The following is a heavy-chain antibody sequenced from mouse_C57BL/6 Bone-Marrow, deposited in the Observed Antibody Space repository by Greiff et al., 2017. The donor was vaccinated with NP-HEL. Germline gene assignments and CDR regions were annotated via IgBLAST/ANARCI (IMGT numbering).Heavy chain of an antibody. CDR1: GFNIKDYY. V-gene: IGHV14-1*01. CDR2: IDPEDGDT. J-gene: IGHJ3*01. D-gene: IGHD2-5*01. Sequence: EVQLQQSGAELVRPGASVKLSCTASGFNIKDYYMHWVKQRPEQGLEWIGRIDPEDGDTEYAPKFQGKATMTADTSSNTAYLQLSSLTSEDTAVDYCTTRAYYSNYWGFAYWGQGTLVTVSA. CDR3: TTRAYYSNYWGFAY.